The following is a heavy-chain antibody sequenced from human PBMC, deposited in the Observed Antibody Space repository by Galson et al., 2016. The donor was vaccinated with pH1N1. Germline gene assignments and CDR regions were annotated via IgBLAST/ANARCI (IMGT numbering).Heavy chain of an antibody. V-gene: IGHV1-18*01. CDR3: ASRCILECSGGSCYLDP. J-gene: IGHJ5*02. CDR1: GYTFTTYG. CDR2: ISTYTGNA. D-gene: IGHD2-15*01. Sequence: SVKVSCKASGYTFTTYGIDWVRQAPGQGLEWMGWISTYTGNAKYAQKFQGRLTLTTDPFTNIAYMDLGSLTSDDTATYFCASRCILECSGGSCYLDPWGQGTLVTVSS.